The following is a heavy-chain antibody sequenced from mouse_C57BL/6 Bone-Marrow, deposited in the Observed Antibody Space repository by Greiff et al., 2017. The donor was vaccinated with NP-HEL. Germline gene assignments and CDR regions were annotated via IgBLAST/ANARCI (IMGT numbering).Heavy chain of an antibody. D-gene: IGHD2-9*01. CDR3: ARCPYYGYQGHYAMDY. CDR2: IRNKANGYTT. V-gene: IGHV7-3*01. CDR1: GFTFTDYY. Sequence: EVKLMESGGGLVQPGGSLSLSCAASGFTFTDYYMSWVRQPPGKALEWLGFIRNKANGYTTEYSASVKGRFTISRDNSQSILYLQMNALRAEDSATYYCARCPYYGYQGHYAMDYWGQGTSVTVSS. J-gene: IGHJ4*01.